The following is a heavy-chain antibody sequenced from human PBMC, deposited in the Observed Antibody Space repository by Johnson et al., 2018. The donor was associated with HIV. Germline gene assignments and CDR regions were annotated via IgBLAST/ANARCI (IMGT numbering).Heavy chain of an antibody. CDR2: IYCGGST. V-gene: IGHV3-30*14. Sequence: QVQLVESGGGVVQPGRSLRLSCAASGFTFSSYATHWVRQAPGKGLEWVAVIYCGGSTYYADSVKGRFTISRDNSKNTLYLQMNSLRAEDTAAYYCASAIPGRSSLDGFDFWGQGTMVTVSS. CDR1: GFTFSSYA. J-gene: IGHJ3*01. D-gene: IGHD2-2*01. CDR3: ASAIPGRSSLDGFDF.